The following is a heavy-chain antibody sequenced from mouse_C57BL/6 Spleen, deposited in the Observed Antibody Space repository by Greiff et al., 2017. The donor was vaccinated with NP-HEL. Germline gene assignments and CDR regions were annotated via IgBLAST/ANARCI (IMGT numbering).Heavy chain of an antibody. V-gene: IGHV1-82*01. Sequence: VQLQQSGPELVKPGASVKISCKASGYAFSSSWMNWVKQRPGKGLEWIGRIYPGDGDTNYNGKFKGKATLTADKSSSTAYMQLSSLTSEDSAVYFCATYLWYFDVWVTGTTVTVSS. J-gene: IGHJ1*03. CDR3: ATYLWYFDV. CDR1: GYAFSSSW. CDR2: IYPGDGDT. D-gene: IGHD5-5*01.